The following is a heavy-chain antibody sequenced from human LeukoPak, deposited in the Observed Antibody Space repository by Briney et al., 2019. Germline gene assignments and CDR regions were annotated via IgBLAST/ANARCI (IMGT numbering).Heavy chain of an antibody. D-gene: IGHD3-9*01. CDR1: GFTFSSYS. J-gene: IGHJ4*02. Sequence: GESLRLSCAASGFTFSSYSMNWVRQAPGKGLEWVSYISSSSSTIYYADSVKGRFTISRDNAKNSLYLQMNSLRAEDTAVYYCATEPPNYDILTGGYWGQGTLVTVSS. V-gene: IGHV3-48*01. CDR3: ATEPPNYDILTGGY. CDR2: ISSSSSTI.